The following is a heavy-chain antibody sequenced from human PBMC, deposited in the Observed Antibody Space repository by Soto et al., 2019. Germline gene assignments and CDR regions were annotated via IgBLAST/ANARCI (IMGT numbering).Heavy chain of an antibody. D-gene: IGHD6-19*01. Sequence: GESLKISCKGSGYSFTSYWISWVRQMPGKGLEWMGRIDPSDSYTNYSPSFQGHVTISADKSISTAYLQWSSLKASDTAMYYCARHVAGIAVAGIHGYWGQGTLVTVS. J-gene: IGHJ4*02. CDR1: GYSFTSYW. CDR2: IDPSDSYT. CDR3: ARHVAGIAVAGIHGY. V-gene: IGHV5-10-1*01.